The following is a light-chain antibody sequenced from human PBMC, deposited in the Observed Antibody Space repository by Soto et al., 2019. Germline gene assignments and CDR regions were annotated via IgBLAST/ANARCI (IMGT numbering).Light chain of an antibody. Sequence: AIQMTQSPSSLSASVGDTVTISCRASRGVRSDVAWYQQRPGSVPKVLIYGAFNLYTGVPSRFSGSGYGSDFSLTISSLQPEDSATYYCQQYNTYSWTFGQGTKVDIK. J-gene: IGKJ1*01. CDR2: GAF. V-gene: IGKV1-6*01. CDR3: QQYNTYSWT. CDR1: RGVRSD.